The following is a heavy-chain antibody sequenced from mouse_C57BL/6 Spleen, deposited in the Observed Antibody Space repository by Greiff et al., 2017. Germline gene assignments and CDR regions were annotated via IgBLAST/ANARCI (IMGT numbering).Heavy chain of an antibody. V-gene: IGHV1-82*01. D-gene: IGHD1-1*02. CDR1: GYAFSSSW. Sequence: QVQLKESGPELVKPGASVKISCKASGYAFSSSWMNWVKQRPGKGLEWIGRIYPGDGDTNYNGKFKGKATLTADKSSSTAYMQLSSLTSEDSAVYFCARGWSRNYYAMGYWGQGASVTVSS. CDR2: IYPGDGDT. CDR3: ARGWSRNYYAMGY. J-gene: IGHJ4*01.